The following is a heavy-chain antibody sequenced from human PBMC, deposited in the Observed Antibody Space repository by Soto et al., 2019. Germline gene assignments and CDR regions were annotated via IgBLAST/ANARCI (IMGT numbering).Heavy chain of an antibody. CDR2: ISAYNGNT. Sequence: ASVTVSCQGSGYTFTSYGVSWVRQAPGQGLEWMGWISAYNGNTNYAQKLQGRVTMTTDTSTSTAYMELRSLRSDDTAVYYCARYYDFWSGYPRSGGMDVWGQGTTVTVSS. CDR3: ARYYDFWSGYPRSGGMDV. V-gene: IGHV1-18*01. CDR1: GYTFTSYG. D-gene: IGHD3-3*01. J-gene: IGHJ6*02.